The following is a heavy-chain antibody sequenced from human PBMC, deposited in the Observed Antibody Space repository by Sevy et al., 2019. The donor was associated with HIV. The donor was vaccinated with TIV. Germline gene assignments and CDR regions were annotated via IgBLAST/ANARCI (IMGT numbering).Heavy chain of an antibody. V-gene: IGHV3-30*04. CDR2: ISYDGSNK. D-gene: IGHD2-15*01. CDR1: GFTFSSYA. J-gene: IGHJ4*02. Sequence: GGSLRLSCAASGFTFSSYAMHWVRQAPGKGLEWVAVISYDGSNKYYADSVKGRFTISRDNSKNTLYLQMNSLRAEDTAVYYCARDLVGNVTSRGYFDYWGQGTLVTVSS. CDR3: ARDLVGNVTSRGYFDY.